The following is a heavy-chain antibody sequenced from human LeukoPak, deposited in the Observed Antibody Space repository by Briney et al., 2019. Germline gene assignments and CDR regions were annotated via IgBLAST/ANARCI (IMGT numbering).Heavy chain of an antibody. J-gene: IGHJ4*02. Sequence: ASVKVSCKASGYTFTSNYIHWVRQAPGQGLEWMGMIYPRDGSTGYAQKFQGRVTVTRDTSTSTVHMELSGLRSEDTAVYYCARDQEGFDYWGQGTLVTVSS. CDR3: ARDQEGFDY. CDR1: GYTFTSNY. CDR2: IYPRDGST. V-gene: IGHV1-46*01.